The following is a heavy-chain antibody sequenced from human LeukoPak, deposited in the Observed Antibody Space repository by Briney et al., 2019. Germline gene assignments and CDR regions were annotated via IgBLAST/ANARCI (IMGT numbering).Heavy chain of an antibody. Sequence: ASVKVSCKASGYKFTDYGVNWVRQAPGQGLEWMGWVSGIDGNTKYARNLQGRVTMTRDTSTSTAFMELRSLTSDDTAIYYCARPGSDRARGWGYFDSWGKGTLVTASS. CDR1: GYKFTDYG. V-gene: IGHV1-18*01. D-gene: IGHD3-10*01. CDR3: ARPGSDRARGWGYFDS. CDR2: VSGIDGNT. J-gene: IGHJ4*02.